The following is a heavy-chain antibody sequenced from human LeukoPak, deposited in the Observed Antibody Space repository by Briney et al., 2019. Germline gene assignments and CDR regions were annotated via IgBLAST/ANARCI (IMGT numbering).Heavy chain of an antibody. Sequence: GASVKVSCKASGNTFSIYNMHWVRQAPGQGLEWIGIINPSGGTSYAQKLQGRITMTRDTSTGTVYMELSSLRSEDTAVYYCAREYSNSSASSRYFDYWGQGTLVTVSS. CDR2: INPSGGT. J-gene: IGHJ4*02. CDR3: AREYSNSSASSRYFDY. CDR1: GNTFSIYN. D-gene: IGHD6-6*01. V-gene: IGHV1-46*01.